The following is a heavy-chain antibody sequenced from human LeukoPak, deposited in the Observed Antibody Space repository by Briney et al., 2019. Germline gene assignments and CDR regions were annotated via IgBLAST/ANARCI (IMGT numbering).Heavy chain of an antibody. CDR3: ARGGLVGVTPHSHDAFDI. V-gene: IGHV4-59*01. J-gene: IGHJ3*02. CDR1: GGSISSYY. CDR2: IYYSENT. Sequence: SETLSLTCTVSGGSISSYYWSWIRQPPGKGLEGIAYIYYSENTNYNPSLRSRVTISVDTSKNQFSLKLSSVTPADTAVYHCARGGLVGVTPHSHDAFDIWGQGTMVTVSS. D-gene: IGHD1-26*01.